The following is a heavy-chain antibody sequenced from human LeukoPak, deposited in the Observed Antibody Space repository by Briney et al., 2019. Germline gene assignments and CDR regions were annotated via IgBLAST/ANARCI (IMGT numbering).Heavy chain of an antibody. CDR3: ARGGGPDTAMNLDY. D-gene: IGHD5-18*01. CDR1: GLTFSRFA. Sequence: GGSLRLSCAASGLTFSRFAMHWVRQPPDKGLEWVAVISYDGSNKYYADSVKGRFTISRDNSKNTVFLQMNSLRPEDTAVYYCARGGGPDTAMNLDYWGQGTLVTVSS. J-gene: IGHJ4*02. CDR2: ISYDGSNK. V-gene: IGHV3-30*04.